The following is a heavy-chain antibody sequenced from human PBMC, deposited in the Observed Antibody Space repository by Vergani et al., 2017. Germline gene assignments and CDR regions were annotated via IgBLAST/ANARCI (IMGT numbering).Heavy chain of an antibody. V-gene: IGHV4-59*01. CDR3: ARDTLDILTSYSAFDI. D-gene: IGHD3-9*01. J-gene: IGHJ3*02. CDR1: GGSISSYY. CDR2: IYYSGST. Sequence: QVQLQESGPGLVKPSETLSLTCTVSGGSISSYYWSWIRQPPGKGLEWIGYIYYSGSTNYNPSLKSRVTISVDTSKNQFSLKLSSVTAADTAVYYCARDTLDILTSYSAFDIWGQGTMVTVSS.